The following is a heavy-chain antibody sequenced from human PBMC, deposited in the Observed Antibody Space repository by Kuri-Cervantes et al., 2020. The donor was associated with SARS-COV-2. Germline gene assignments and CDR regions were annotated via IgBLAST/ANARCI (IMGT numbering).Heavy chain of an antibody. J-gene: IGHJ4*02. CDR1: GFTFRGHC. CDR2: INPDGSYT. CDR3: VRDGDHWNFDY. D-gene: IGHD1-1*01. Sequence: GGAPMFPCAASGFTFRGHCIHWVRQAPGKGLVWVSRINPDGSYTNNADSVKGRFTLSRDNAKNMLFLQMNSLRAEDTAVYYCVRDGDHWNFDYWGQGTLVTVSS. V-gene: IGHV3-74*01.